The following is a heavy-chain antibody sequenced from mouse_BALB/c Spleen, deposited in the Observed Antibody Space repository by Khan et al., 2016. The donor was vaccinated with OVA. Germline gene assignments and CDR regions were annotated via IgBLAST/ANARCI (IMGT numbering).Heavy chain of an antibody. J-gene: IGHJ4*01. CDR3: ARWFDGYSSLYAMDY. CDR2: IWSDGST. CDR1: GFSLTSYG. V-gene: IGHV2-6*02. Sequence: VQLKESGPGLVAPSQSLSITCTVSGFSLTSYGVHWVRQPPGKGLEWLVVIWSDGSTNYNSVLKSRLSISKDNSKSQVFLKINSLQTDDTAIYYCARWFDGYSSLYAMDYWGQGTSVTVAS. D-gene: IGHD2-3*01.